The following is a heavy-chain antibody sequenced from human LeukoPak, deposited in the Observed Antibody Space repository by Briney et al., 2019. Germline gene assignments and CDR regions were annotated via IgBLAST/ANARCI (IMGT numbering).Heavy chain of an antibody. CDR2: IFYSGST. Sequence: SSETLSLTCTVSGGSISSSNYYWGWIRQPPGKGLEWIGSIFYSGSTYYNPSLRSRVTISLDTSRNQFSLKLNSVTAADTAVYYCAKPGASGAFRYYYYCMDVWGKGTTVTVSS. CDR1: GGSISSSNYY. CDR3: AKPGASGAFRYYYYCMDV. D-gene: IGHD2/OR15-2a*01. J-gene: IGHJ6*03. V-gene: IGHV4-39*07.